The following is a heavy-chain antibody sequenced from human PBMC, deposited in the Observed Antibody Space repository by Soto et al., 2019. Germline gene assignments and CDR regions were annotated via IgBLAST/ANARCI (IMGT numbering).Heavy chain of an antibody. Sequence: EVQLVESGGGLVQPGRSLRLSCAASGFTFDDYAMHWVRQAPGKGLEWGSGISWNSGSIGYADSVKGRFTISRDNAKNSLYLQMNSLRAEDTALYYCAKDNSHYGGNCVFDYWGQGTLVTVSS. V-gene: IGHV3-9*01. J-gene: IGHJ4*02. CDR2: ISWNSGSI. CDR1: GFTFDDYA. D-gene: IGHD4-17*01. CDR3: AKDNSHYGGNCVFDY.